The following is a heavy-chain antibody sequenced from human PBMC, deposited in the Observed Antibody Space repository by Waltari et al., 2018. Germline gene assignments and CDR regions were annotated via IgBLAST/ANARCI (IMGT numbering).Heavy chain of an antibody. Sequence: QVQLQQWGAGRLKPSETLSLTCAVYGGSFSGYYWRWNRQPPGKGLEWIGEINHSGSTNYNPSLKSRVTISVDTSKHQFSLKLSSVTAADTAVYYCASGPIAVAARAFDYWGQGTLVTVSS. J-gene: IGHJ4*02. CDR1: GGSFSGYY. CDR3: ASGPIAVAARAFDY. D-gene: IGHD6-19*01. CDR2: INHSGST. V-gene: IGHV4-34*01.